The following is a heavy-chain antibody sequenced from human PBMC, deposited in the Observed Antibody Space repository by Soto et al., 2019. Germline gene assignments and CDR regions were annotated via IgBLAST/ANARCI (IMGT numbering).Heavy chain of an antibody. J-gene: IGHJ5*02. Sequence: GGSLRLSCAASGFTFSDHSMNWVRQAPGKGLEWVSYISSSSTIIYYADSVKGRFTISRDNAKNSLYLQMNSLRAEDTAVYYCARDCSSTSCYANWGFDPWGQGTLVTVSS. CDR3: ARDCSSTSCYANWGFDP. D-gene: IGHD2-2*01. CDR2: ISSSSTII. V-gene: IGHV3-48*01. CDR1: GFTFSDHS.